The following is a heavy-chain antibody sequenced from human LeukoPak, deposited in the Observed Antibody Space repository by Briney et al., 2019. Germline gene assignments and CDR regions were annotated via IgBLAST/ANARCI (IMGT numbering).Heavy chain of an antibody. Sequence: PGGSLRLSCAASGFTFSSYAMSWVRQAPGKGLEWVSAISGSGGSTYYADSVKGRFTISRDSSKNTLYLRMNSLRAEDTAVYYCTVNPYYYDSSGLFPARFDAFDIWGQGTMVTVSS. J-gene: IGHJ3*02. D-gene: IGHD3-22*01. CDR2: ISGSGGST. CDR3: TVNPYYYDSSGLFPARFDAFDI. CDR1: GFTFSSYA. V-gene: IGHV3-23*01.